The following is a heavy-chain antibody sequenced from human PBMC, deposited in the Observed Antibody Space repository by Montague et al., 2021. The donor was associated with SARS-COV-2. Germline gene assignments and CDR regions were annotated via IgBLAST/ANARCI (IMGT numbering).Heavy chain of an antibody. V-gene: IGHV4-39*01. CDR3: AKSADHNYFLDS. Sequence: SETLSLTCTVSGGSISSSSYYWGWIRQPPGKGLEWIGSFYYSGSTYYNPSLKSRVTISVDTSKNQFSLKMSSVTAADTAVYYCAKSADHNYFLDSWGQGTPVTVSS. CDR1: GGSISSSSYY. D-gene: IGHD5-24*01. J-gene: IGHJ4*02. CDR2: FYYSGST.